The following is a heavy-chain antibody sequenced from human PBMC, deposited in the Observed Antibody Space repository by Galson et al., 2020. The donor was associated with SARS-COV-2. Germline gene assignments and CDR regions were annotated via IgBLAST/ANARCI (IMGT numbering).Heavy chain of an antibody. CDR3: ARAVYESLEWLLQYYYYYGMDV. D-gene: IGHD3-3*01. J-gene: IGHJ6*02. V-gene: IGHV1-69*13. CDR2: IIPIFGTA. CDR1: GGTFSSYA. Sequence: SVKVSCKASGGTFSSYAISWVRQAPGQGLEWMGGIIPIFGTANYAQKFQGRVTITADESMSTAYMELSSLRSEDTAVYYCARAVYESLEWLLQYYYYYGMDVWGQGTTVTVSS.